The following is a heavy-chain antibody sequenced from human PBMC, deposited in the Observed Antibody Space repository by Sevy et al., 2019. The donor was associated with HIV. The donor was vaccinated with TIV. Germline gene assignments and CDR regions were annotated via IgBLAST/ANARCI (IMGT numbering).Heavy chain of an antibody. CDR1: GFSFSWYW. CDR3: AREEEDYVWGTSRDLTFFDY. D-gene: IGHD3-16*02. J-gene: IGHJ4*02. V-gene: IGHV3-7*01. CDR2: IKPDGSEK. Sequence: GGSLRLSCAASGFSFSWYWMSWVRQTPEKGLEWVANIKPDGSEKNYVDSVKGRFTVSRDNAKNSLYLQMNSLRAEDTAVYYCAREEEDYVWGTSRDLTFFDYWGQGTLVTVSS.